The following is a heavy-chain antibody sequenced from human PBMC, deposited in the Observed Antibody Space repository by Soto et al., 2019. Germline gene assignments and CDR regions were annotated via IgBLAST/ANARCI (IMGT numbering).Heavy chain of an antibody. Sequence: SETLSLTCAVSGGSIRSSNWWSWVRQHPGKRLERIGEIYHSGSTNYNPSLKSRVTISVDKSKNHFSLTLSSVAAADTAVYYCARDGGIAAAGPDDPYYYYGMDVWGQGITVTVSS. CDR1: GGSIRSSNW. V-gene: IGHV4-4*02. CDR2: IYHSGST. J-gene: IGHJ6*02. CDR3: ARDGGIAAAGPDDPYYYYGMDV. D-gene: IGHD6-13*01.